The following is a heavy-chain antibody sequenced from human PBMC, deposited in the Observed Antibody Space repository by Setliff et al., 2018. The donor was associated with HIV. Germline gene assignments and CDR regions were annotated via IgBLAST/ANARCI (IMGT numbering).Heavy chain of an antibody. V-gene: IGHV4-31*03. CDR3: ARDQGYSYGSGPFHS. D-gene: IGHD5-18*01. CDR1: GGSISSGGYY. Sequence: KTSETLSLTCTVSGGSISSGGYYWSWIRQHPGKGLEWIGYIYYSETTYYNPSLRSRVTISVDKSKNHLSLKLTSVTAADTAVYYCARDQGYSYGSGPFHSWGQGTMVTVSS. J-gene: IGHJ3*02. CDR2: IYYSETT.